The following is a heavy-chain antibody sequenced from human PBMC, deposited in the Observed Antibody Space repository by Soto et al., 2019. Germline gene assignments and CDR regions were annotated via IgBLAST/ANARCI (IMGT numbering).Heavy chain of an antibody. Sequence: PGGSLRLSCAASGFSFSSYSMNWVRQAPGKGLEWVSSISSSASHINYADSVKGRFTISRDHAKKSLYLQMNSLRAEDTGFFYCARGFSGYFNGGTGSEFYPLGQRTLVTVSS. CDR3: ARGFSGYFNGGTGSEFYP. D-gene: IGHD2-15*01. V-gene: IGHV3-21*01. CDR1: GFSFSSYS. CDR2: ISSSASHI. J-gene: IGHJ5*02.